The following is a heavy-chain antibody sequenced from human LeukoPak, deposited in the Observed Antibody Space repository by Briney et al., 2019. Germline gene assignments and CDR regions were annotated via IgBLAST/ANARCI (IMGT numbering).Heavy chain of an antibody. CDR2: ISSSSSYI. J-gene: IGHJ4*02. CDR3: ARGDLYYYDSSGGDY. CDR1: GFTFSSYS. Sequence: GGSLRLSCAASGFTFSSYSMNWVRQAPGKGLEWVSSISSSSSYIKYADSVKGRFTISRDNAKNSLYLQMNSLRAEDTAVYYCARGDLYYYDSSGGDYWGQGTLVTVSS. V-gene: IGHV3-21*01. D-gene: IGHD3-22*01.